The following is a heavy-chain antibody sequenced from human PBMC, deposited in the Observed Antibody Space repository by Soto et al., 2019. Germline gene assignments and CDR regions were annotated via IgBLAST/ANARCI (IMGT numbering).Heavy chain of an antibody. CDR1: GFTFSSYG. V-gene: IGHV3-33*01. J-gene: IGHJ4*02. D-gene: IGHD3-22*01. Sequence: QVQLVESGGGVVQPGRSLRLSCAASGFTFSSYGMHWVRQAPGKGLEWVAVIWYDGSNKYYADSVKGRFTISRDNSKNTLYLQMHSLRAEDTAVYYCAREPVTYYYDSSGYSYFDYWGQGTLVTVSS. CDR2: IWYDGSNK. CDR3: AREPVTYYYDSSGYSYFDY.